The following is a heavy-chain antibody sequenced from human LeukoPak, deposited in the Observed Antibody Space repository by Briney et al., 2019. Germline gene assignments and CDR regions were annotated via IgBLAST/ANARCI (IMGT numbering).Heavy chain of an antibody. CDR2: IWYGGSNK. J-gene: IGHJ2*01. CDR3: AKDQIYGDYSWYFDL. CDR1: GFTFSSYA. D-gene: IGHD4-17*01. Sequence: QPGGSLRLSCAASGFTFSSYAMHWVRQAPGKGLEWVAVIWYGGSNKYYADSAKGRFTISRDNSKNTLYLQMNSLRAEDTAVYYCAKDQIYGDYSWYFDLWGRGTLVTVSS. V-gene: IGHV3-30*02.